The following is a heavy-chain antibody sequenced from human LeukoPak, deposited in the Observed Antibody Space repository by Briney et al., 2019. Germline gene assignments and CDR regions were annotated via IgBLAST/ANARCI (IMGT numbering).Heavy chain of an antibody. CDR2: INPSSGGT. J-gene: IGHJ4*02. CDR3: ARDLRRYSYGDFDY. Sequence: ASVKVSCKASGYTFTGYYIHWVRQAPGQGLEWMGRINPSSGGTNYAQKFQGRVTMTRDTSISTAYMELSSLKSDDTAVYFCARDLRRYSYGDFDYWGQGTLVTVSS. V-gene: IGHV1-2*06. CDR1: GYTFTGYY. D-gene: IGHD5-18*01.